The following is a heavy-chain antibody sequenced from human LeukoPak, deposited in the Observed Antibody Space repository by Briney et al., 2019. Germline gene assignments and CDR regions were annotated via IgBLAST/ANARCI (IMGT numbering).Heavy chain of an antibody. Sequence: SETLSLTCAVYGGSFSGYYWSWIRQPPGKGLEWIGEINHSGSTNYNPSLKSRVTISVDTSKNQFSLKLSSVTAADTAVYYRARGYCSGGSCYDYWGQGTLVTVSS. J-gene: IGHJ4*02. CDR3: ARGYCSGGSCYDY. CDR2: INHSGST. D-gene: IGHD2-15*01. V-gene: IGHV4-34*01. CDR1: GGSFSGYY.